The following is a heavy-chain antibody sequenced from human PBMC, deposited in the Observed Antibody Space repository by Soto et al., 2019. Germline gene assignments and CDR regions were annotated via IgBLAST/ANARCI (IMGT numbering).Heavy chain of an antibody. CDR3: ARDPSGGGHYFDY. D-gene: IGHD3-10*01. CDR2: ISYDGSNK. Sequence: PGGSLRLSCAASGFTFSSYAMHWVRQAPGKGLEWVAVISYDGSNKYYADSVKGRFTISRDNSKNTLYLQMNSLRAEDTAVYYCARDPSGGGHYFDYWGQGTLVTVSS. V-gene: IGHV3-30-3*01. J-gene: IGHJ4*02. CDR1: GFTFSSYA.